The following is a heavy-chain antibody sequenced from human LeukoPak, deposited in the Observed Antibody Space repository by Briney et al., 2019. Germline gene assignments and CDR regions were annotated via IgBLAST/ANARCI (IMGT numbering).Heavy chain of an antibody. Sequence: ASVKVSCKASGYTFTSYDINWVRQATGQGLEWMGWMNPNSGNTGYAQKFQGRVTITRNTSISTAYMELSSLRSEDTAVYYCARVGARRWIQLPRAFDIWGQGTMVTVSS. CDR3: ARVGARRWIQLPRAFDI. J-gene: IGHJ3*02. CDR2: MNPNSGNT. D-gene: IGHD5-18*01. CDR1: GYTFTSYD. V-gene: IGHV1-8*03.